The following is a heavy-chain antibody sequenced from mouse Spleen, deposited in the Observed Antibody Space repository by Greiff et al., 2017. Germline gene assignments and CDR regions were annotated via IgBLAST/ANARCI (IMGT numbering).Heavy chain of an antibody. Sequence: QVQLQQPGAELVRPGTSVKLSCKASGYTFTSYWMHWVKQRPGQGLEWIGVIDPSDSYTNYNQKFKGKATLTVDTSSSTAYMQLSSLTSEDSAVYYCAKHYGPYYAMDYWGQGTSVTVSS. V-gene: IGHV1-59*01. J-gene: IGHJ4*01. CDR2: IDPSDSYT. D-gene: IGHD1-1*01. CDR3: AKHYGPYYAMDY. CDR1: GYTFTSYW.